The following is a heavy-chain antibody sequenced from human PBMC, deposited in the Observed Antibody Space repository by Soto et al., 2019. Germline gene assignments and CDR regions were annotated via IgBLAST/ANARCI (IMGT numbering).Heavy chain of an antibody. J-gene: IGHJ4*02. Sequence: DVQLVESGGVVVQPGESLRLSCAASGFTFDHFTMHWVRQAPGKGLEWVSLINLNGGTSYADSVKGRFTISRDNRKDFLYLQMNSLRTEDTALYYCAKDTDYVIDYWGQGTLVTVSS. CDR2: INLNGGT. D-gene: IGHD4-17*01. CDR1: GFTFDHFT. CDR3: AKDTDYVIDY. V-gene: IGHV3-43*01.